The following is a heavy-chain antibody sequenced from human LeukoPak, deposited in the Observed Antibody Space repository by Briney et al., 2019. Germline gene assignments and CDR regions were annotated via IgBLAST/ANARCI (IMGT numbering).Heavy chain of an antibody. CDR1: VYTLTGYY. Sequence: ASVKDSFKATVYTLTGYYLHWVRQARGQGLEWMGWINPNSGGTNYAQKFQGRVTMTRDTSISTPYIELSRLRSDDTAVYYCARVPQLVRYFDYWGQGTLVTVSS. V-gene: IGHV1-2*02. CDR2: INPNSGGT. D-gene: IGHD6-13*01. CDR3: ARVPQLVRYFDY. J-gene: IGHJ4*02.